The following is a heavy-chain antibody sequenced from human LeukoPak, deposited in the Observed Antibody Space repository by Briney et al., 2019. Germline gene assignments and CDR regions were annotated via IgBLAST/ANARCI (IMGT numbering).Heavy chain of an antibody. V-gene: IGHV4-38-2*02. CDR2: LYSTGTT. CDR3: AGQWAVANTRRFAI. J-gene: IGHJ3*02. Sequence: SETLSLTCTVSGNFISSGFYWVWLRQTPGKGLQWTGSLYSTGTTYYNPSLAGRVTVSTDSSKNQLSLKLRSVTAADTAVYYCAGQWAVANTRRFAIWGQGSRVTVSS. CDR1: GNFISSGFY. D-gene: IGHD6-19*01.